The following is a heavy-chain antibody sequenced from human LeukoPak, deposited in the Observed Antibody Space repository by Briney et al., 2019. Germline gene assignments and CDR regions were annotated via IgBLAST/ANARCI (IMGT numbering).Heavy chain of an antibody. CDR3: ARVWTGQWPPHYYYMDV. CDR2: IYYSGST. Sequence: PSETLSLTCTVSGGSISSYYWSWIRQPPGKGLEWIGYIYYSGSTNYNPSLKSRVTISVDTSKNQFSLKLSSVTAADTAVYYCARVWTGQWPPHYYYMDVWGKGTTVTISS. V-gene: IGHV4-59*01. J-gene: IGHJ6*03. D-gene: IGHD6-19*01. CDR1: GGSISSYY.